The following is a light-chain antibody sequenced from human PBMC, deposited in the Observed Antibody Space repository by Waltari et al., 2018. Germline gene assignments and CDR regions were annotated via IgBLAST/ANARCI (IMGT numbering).Light chain of an antibody. J-gene: IGLJ3*02. CDR3: QTGGHGTWV. CDR1: SGHSSNV. V-gene: IGLV4-69*01. CDR2: VNSDGSH. Sequence: QLVLTQSPSASASLGASVKLTCTLSSGHSSNVIAWLQQRPEKGPRYLMKVNSDGSHSKGDGIPDLFSGSSSGAERYLTISNRQSEDDADYFCQTGGHGTWVFGGGTTLTVL.